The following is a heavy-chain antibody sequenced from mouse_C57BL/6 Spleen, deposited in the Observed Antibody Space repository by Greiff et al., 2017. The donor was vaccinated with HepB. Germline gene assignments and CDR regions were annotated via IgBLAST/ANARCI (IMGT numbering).Heavy chain of an antibody. CDR2: IYPGDGDT. J-gene: IGHJ4*01. CDR1: GYAFSSSW. CDR3: ATVSYYGSSSSYAMDY. D-gene: IGHD1-1*01. Sequence: QVQLQQSGPELVKPGASVKISCKASGYAFSSSWMNWVKQRPGKGLEWIGRIYPGDGDTNYNGKFKGKATLTADKSSSTAYMQLSSLTSEDSAVYCCATVSYYGSSSSYAMDYWGQGTSVTVSS. V-gene: IGHV1-82*01.